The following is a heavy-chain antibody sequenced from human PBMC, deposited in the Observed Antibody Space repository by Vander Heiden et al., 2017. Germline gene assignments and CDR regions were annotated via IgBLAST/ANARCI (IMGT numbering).Heavy chain of an antibody. Sequence: QVQLVQSGAEVKKPGSSVKVSCKASGATCNSYAMSWVRQAPGQGLEWMGGIIPIFGTANYAQKFQGRVTITADESTSTAYMELSSLRSEDTAVYYCARDLGIVGAAGLDYWGQGTLVTVSS. V-gene: IGHV1-69*01. J-gene: IGHJ4*02. CDR3: ARDLGIVGAAGLDY. D-gene: IGHD1-26*01. CDR2: IIPIFGTA. CDR1: GATCNSYA.